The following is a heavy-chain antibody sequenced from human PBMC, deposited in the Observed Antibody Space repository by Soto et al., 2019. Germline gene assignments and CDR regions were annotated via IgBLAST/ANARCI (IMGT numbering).Heavy chain of an antibody. D-gene: IGHD6-19*01. V-gene: IGHV4-39*01. Sequence: SETLSLTCTVSGGSISSSSYYWGWIRQPPGKGLEWIGSIYYSGSTYYNPSLKSRVTISVDTFKNQFSLKLSSVTADDTAVYYCARGIAVAGNGMYYYYGMDVWGQGTTVTVSS. CDR2: IYYSGST. CDR3: ARGIAVAGNGMYYYYGMDV. CDR1: GGSISSSSYY. J-gene: IGHJ6*02.